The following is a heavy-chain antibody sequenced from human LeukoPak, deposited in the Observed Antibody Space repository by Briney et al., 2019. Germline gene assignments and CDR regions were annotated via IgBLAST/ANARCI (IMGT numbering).Heavy chain of an antibody. CDR1: GGSFSGYY. CDR3: ARGPPYYYDSSGYSLYYFDY. J-gene: IGHJ4*02. CDR2: INHSGST. Sequence: PSETLSLTCAVYGGSFSGYYWSWIRQPPGKGLEWIGEINHSGSTNYNPSLKSRVTISVDTSKNQFSLKLSSVTAADTAVYYCARGPPYYYDSSGYSLYYFDYWGQGTLVTVSS. D-gene: IGHD3-22*01. V-gene: IGHV4-34*01.